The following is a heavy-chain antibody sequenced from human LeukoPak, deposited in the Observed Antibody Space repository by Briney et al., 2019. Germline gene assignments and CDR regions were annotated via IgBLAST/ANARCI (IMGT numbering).Heavy chain of an antibody. D-gene: IGHD6-13*01. CDR1: GFTFDDYT. Sequence: GGSLRLSCAASGFTFDDYTMHWVRQAPGKGLERVSLISWDGGSTYYADSVKGRFTISRDNSKNSLYLQMNSLRTEDTALYYCAKDGYYSSSWYDNYFDYWGQGTLVTVSS. J-gene: IGHJ4*02. V-gene: IGHV3-43*01. CDR2: ISWDGGST. CDR3: AKDGYYSSSWYDNYFDY.